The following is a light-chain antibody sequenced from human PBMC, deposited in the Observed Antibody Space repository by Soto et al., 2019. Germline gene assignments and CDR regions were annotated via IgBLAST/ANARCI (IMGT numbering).Light chain of an antibody. CDR3: QEYGTSRT. CDR1: QSVSTYY. V-gene: IGKV3-20*01. J-gene: IGKJ1*01. CDR2: GAS. Sequence: EIVWTQSPGTLSLSPGERATLSCRASQSVSTYYVAWYQQKPGQAPRLLIYGASSRATGIPDRFSGTGSGTDFTLTISRLEPEDFAVYYCQEYGTSRTFGQGTKVEIK.